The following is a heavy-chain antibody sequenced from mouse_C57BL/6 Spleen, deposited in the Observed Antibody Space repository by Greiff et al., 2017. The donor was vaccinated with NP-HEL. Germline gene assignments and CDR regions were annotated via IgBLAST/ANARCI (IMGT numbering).Heavy chain of an antibody. Sequence: VQLQQSGAELVKPGASVKLSCKASGYTFTEYTIHWVKQRSGQGLEWIGWFYPGSGSIKYNEKFKDKATLTADKSSSTVYMELSRLTSEDSAVYCCARHEDPRDGYYSYFDVWGTGTTVTVSS. CDR2: FYPGSGSI. J-gene: IGHJ1*03. CDR3: ARHEDPRDGYYSYFDV. D-gene: IGHD2-3*01. V-gene: IGHV1-62-2*01. CDR1: GYTFTEYT.